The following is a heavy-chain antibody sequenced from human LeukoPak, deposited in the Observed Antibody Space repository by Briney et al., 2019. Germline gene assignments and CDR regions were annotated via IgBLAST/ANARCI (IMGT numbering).Heavy chain of an antibody. CDR2: IYISGST. CDR1: GGSISSGDYY. Sequence: SETLSLTCTVSGGSISSGDYYWSWIRQPAGKGLEWIGRIYISGSTNYNPSLKSRVNISVDTSKKQFSLKLSSVTAADTAVYYCARDARGYSYGYYYYMDVWGKGTTVTVSS. D-gene: IGHD5-18*01. V-gene: IGHV4-61*02. J-gene: IGHJ6*03. CDR3: ARDARGYSYGYYYYMDV.